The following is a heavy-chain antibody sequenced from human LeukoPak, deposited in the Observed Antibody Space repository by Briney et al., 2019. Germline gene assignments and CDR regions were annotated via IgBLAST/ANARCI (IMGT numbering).Heavy chain of an antibody. CDR2: IYYSGTT. V-gene: IGHV4-61*01. CDR3: GRVGLQFQNFDY. J-gene: IGHJ4*02. CDR1: GDSVSSRSYY. D-gene: IGHD3-16*01. Sequence: PSETLSLTRTVSGDSVSSRSYYWRWLRQPPGKGLEWRGYIYYSGTTNYTPSLKSRVTISIDTSKNQFSLKLTSVSAADTAMYYCGRVGLQFQNFDYWGQGTPVTVSS.